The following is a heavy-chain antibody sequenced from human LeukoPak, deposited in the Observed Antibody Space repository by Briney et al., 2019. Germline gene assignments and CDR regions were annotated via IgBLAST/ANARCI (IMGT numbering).Heavy chain of an antibody. D-gene: IGHD7-27*01. CDR2: IYYSGST. CDR1: GGSISSSSYY. Sequence: PSETLSLPCTVSGGSISSSSYYCRSICQPPGRGLEWNGSIYYSGSTYYNPSLTSRLTISVDTYKNQFSLKLSSVTAADTAVYYCASNAKWGSRGYYYYYMDVWGKGTTVTVSS. J-gene: IGHJ6*03. V-gene: IGHV4-39*01. CDR3: ASNAKWGSRGYYYYYMDV.